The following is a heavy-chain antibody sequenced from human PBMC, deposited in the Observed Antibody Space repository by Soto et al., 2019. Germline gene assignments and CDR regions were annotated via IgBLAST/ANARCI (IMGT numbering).Heavy chain of an antibody. J-gene: IGHJ6*03. V-gene: IGHV1-18*01. Sequence: ASVKVSCKASGYTFTSYGISWVRQAPGQGLEWMGWISAYNGNTNYAQKLQGRVTMTTDTSTSTAYMELRSLRSDDTAVYYCARGMVDTAMVYYYYYYMDVWGKGTTVTVSS. CDR1: GYTFTSYG. CDR2: ISAYNGNT. D-gene: IGHD5-18*01. CDR3: ARGMVDTAMVYYYYYYMDV.